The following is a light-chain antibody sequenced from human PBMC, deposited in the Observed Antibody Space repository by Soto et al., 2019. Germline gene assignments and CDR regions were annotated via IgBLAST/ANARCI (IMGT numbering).Light chain of an antibody. CDR2: GAS. V-gene: IGKV3-20*01. CDR1: QSVSSY. J-gene: IGKJ5*01. Sequence: EIVLTQSPATLSLSPGERATLSCRASQSVSSYLAWYQQKPGQAPRLLIYGASSRATGIPDRFSGSGTGTDFTLTISSLQPEDFAVYFCQHFGSSPPVIFGQGTRLEIK. CDR3: QHFGSSPPVI.